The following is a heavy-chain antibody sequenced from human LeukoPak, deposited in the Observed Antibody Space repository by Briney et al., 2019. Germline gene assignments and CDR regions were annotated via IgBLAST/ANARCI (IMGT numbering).Heavy chain of an antibody. CDR3: AKGHYSGSSTYYFDY. CDR1: GFAFSSYA. Sequence: PGGSLRLSCAASGFAFSSYAMSWVPQAPGKGLECVSGISESGGSTYYAGSVKGRLTISRDNSKNTLYLHMNSLRVEDTAACYCAKGHYSGSSTYYFDYWGQGTLVTVSS. CDR2: ISESGGST. V-gene: IGHV3-23*01. D-gene: IGHD1-26*01. J-gene: IGHJ4*02.